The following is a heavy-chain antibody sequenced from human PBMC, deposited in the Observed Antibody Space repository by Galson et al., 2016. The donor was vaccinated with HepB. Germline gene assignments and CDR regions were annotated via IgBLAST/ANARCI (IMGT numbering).Heavy chain of an antibody. V-gene: IGHV1-18*01. CDR2: ISASKGKT. CDR1: GYTFTSYG. CDR3: ARDRDYLLDS. J-gene: IGHJ4*02. D-gene: IGHD5-24*01. Sequence: SVKVSCKASGYTFTSYGISWVRQAPGQGLEWMGWISASKGKTNYAQNLQGRVTMTTDTYTSTVYMELRSLRSDDTDVYYCARDRDYLLDSWGQGTLVTVSP.